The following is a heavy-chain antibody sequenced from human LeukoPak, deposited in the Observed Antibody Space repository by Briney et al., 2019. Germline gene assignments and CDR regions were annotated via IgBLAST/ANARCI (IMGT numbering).Heavy chain of an antibody. Sequence: GGSLRLSCAASGFTFSSYSMNWVRQAPGKGLEWVSYISSSSSTIYYADSVEGRFTISGDNAKNSLYLQMNSLRAEDTAVYYCARDPFGGPMGHWGQGTLVTVSS. J-gene: IGHJ4*02. CDR3: ARDPFGGPMGH. V-gene: IGHV3-48*01. D-gene: IGHD3-16*01. CDR2: ISSSSSTI. CDR1: GFTFSSYS.